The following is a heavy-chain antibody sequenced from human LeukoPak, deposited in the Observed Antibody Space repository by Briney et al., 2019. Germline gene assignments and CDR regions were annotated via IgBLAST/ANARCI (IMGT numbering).Heavy chain of an antibody. V-gene: IGHV4-59*01. D-gene: IGHD3-22*01. CDR3: ASSGYWDYYYYGMDV. CDR1: GGSISSYY. Sequence: PSETLSLTCTVSGGSISSYYWSWIRQPPGKGLEWIGYIYYSGSTNYNPSLKSRVTISVDTSKNQFSLKLSSVTAADTAVYYCASSGYWDYYYYGMDVWGQGTTVTVS. CDR2: IYYSGST. J-gene: IGHJ6*02.